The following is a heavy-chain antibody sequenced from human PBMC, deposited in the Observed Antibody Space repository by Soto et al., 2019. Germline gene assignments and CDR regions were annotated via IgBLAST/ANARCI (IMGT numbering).Heavy chain of an antibody. D-gene: IGHD3-3*01. CDR1: GGTFSSYA. Sequence: QVQLVQSGAEVKKPGSSVKVSCKASGGTFSSYAISWVRQAPGQGLEWMGGIIPIFGTANYAQKFQGRVTITADESTSTADMELSSLRSEDTAVYYCATHPLLWSAPYYFDYWGQGTLVTVSS. CDR2: IIPIFGTA. J-gene: IGHJ4*02. V-gene: IGHV1-69*12. CDR3: ATHPLLWSAPYYFDY.